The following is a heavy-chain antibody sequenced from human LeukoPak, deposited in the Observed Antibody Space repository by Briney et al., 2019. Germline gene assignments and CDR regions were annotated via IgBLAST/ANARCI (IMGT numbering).Heavy chain of an antibody. V-gene: IGHV3-74*01. CDR1: GFTFTNFW. CDR2: ITTDGSNT. CDR3: ASLTSTSPEDY. D-gene: IGHD2-2*01. J-gene: IGHJ4*02. Sequence: GGSLRLSCAASGFTFTNFWMHWVRQAPGKGLEWVSRITTDGSNTRYADSVKGRFTISRDNAKNTVYLQMNSLRAEDTTMYYCASLTSTSPEDYWGQGTLVTVSS.